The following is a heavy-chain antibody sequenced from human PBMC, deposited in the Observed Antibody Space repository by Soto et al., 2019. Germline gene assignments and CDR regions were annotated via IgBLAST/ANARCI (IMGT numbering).Heavy chain of an antibody. V-gene: IGHV4-31*03. J-gene: IGHJ4*02. D-gene: IGHD3-22*01. CDR2: IYYSGST. CDR1: GGSISSGGYY. CDR3: ARGVTMIVVASPHFDY. Sequence: SETLSLTCTVSGGSISSGGYYWSWIRQHPGKGLEWIGYIYYSGSTYYNPSLKSRVTISVGTSKNQFSLKLSSVTAADTAVYYCARGVTMIVVASPHFDYWGQGTLVTVSS.